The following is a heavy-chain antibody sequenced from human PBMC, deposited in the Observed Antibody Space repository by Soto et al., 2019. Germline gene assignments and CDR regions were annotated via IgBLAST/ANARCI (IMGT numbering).Heavy chain of an antibody. CDR3: AKDLGVCSSTSCSDPYNWFDP. J-gene: IGHJ5*02. CDR1: GGSISSYY. D-gene: IGHD2-2*01. V-gene: IGHV4-59*12. Sequence: SETLSLTCTVSGGSISSYYWSWIRQPPGKGLEWIGYIYYSGSTNYNPSLKSRVTISVDTSKNQFSLKLSSVTAADTAVYYCAKDLGVCSSTSCSDPYNWFDPWGQGTLVTVSS. CDR2: IYYSGST.